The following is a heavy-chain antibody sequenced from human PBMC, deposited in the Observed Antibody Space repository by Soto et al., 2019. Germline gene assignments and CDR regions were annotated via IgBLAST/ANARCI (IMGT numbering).Heavy chain of an antibody. Sequence: GGSLRLSCAASGFTFSSYAMHWVRQAPGKGLEWVAVISYDGSNKYYADSVKGRFTISRDNSKNTLYLQMNSLRAEDTAVYYFAIKSSNFGSGSYPCYSDYSDQRSLVTGSS. CDR1: GFTFSSYA. CDR3: AIKSSNFGSGSYPCYSDY. J-gene: IGHJ4*02. CDR2: ISYDGSNK. D-gene: IGHD3-10*01. V-gene: IGHV3-30-3*01.